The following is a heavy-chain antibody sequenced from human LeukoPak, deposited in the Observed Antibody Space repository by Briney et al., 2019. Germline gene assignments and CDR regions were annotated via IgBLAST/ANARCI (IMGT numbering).Heavy chain of an antibody. CDR1: GFTFSSYD. CDR3: ARGNSIESGSY. CDR2: IGTAGDT. J-gene: IGHJ4*02. V-gene: IGHV3-13*01. D-gene: IGHD6-25*01. Sequence: GGSLRLSCAASGFTFSSYDMHWVRQATGKGLEWVSAIGTAGDTYYPGSVKGRFTISRENAKNSLYLQMNSLRAEDTAVYYCARGNSIESGSYWGQGTLVTVSS.